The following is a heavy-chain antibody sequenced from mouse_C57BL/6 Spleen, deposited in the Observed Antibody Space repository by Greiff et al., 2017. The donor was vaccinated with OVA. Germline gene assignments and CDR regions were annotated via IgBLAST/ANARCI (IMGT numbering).Heavy chain of an antibody. Sequence: VKVVESGAELARPGASVKLSCKASGYTFTSYGISWVKQRTGQGLEWIGEIYPRSGNTYYNEKFKGKATLTADKSSSTAYMELRSLTSEDSAVYFCARSGFYAMDYWGQGTSVTVSS. CDR1: GYTFTSYG. CDR2: IYPRSGNT. J-gene: IGHJ4*01. V-gene: IGHV1-81*01. CDR3: ARSGFYAMDY.